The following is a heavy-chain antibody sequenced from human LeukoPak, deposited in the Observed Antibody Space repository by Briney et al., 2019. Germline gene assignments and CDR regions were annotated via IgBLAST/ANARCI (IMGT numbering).Heavy chain of an antibody. Sequence: PGGSLRLSCVASGFPLSSYWMHWVRQAPGKGLVWVSRIYSDGSGISYGDSVRGRFTISRDNAKNTLYLQMNSLRAEDTAVYYCARVEAAAGSYYYYGMDVWGQGTTVTVSS. CDR2: IYSDGSGI. J-gene: IGHJ6*02. V-gene: IGHV3-74*01. CDR3: ARVEAAAGSYYYYGMDV. D-gene: IGHD6-13*01. CDR1: GFPLSSYW.